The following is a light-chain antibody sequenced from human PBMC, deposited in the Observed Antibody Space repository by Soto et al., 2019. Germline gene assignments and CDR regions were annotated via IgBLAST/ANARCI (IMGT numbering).Light chain of an antibody. CDR1: QSISNW. CDR3: QQYDTYYT. V-gene: IGKV1-5*01. CDR2: DVS. J-gene: IGKJ2*01. Sequence: EIQMSEGPATRSASVGDRVNITCRASQSISNWLAWYQQKPGKAPTLLIYDVSRLESGVPSRFSGSGSGTEFTLTINRLQPDDFATYYCQQYDTYYTFGQGTKVDIK.